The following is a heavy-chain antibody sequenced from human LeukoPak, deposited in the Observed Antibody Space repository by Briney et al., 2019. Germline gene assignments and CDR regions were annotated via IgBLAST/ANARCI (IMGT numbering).Heavy chain of an antibody. Sequence: SETLSLTCAVYGGSFSGYYWSWIRQPPGKGLEWIGEINHSGSTNYNPSLKSRVTISVDTSKNQFSLKLSSVTAADTAVYYCARRRPTYSSGYSGPTWGYGMDVWGQGTTVTVSS. D-gene: IGHD3-22*01. CDR1: GGSFSGYY. V-gene: IGHV4-34*01. CDR3: ARRRPTYSSGYSGPTWGYGMDV. CDR2: INHSGST. J-gene: IGHJ6*02.